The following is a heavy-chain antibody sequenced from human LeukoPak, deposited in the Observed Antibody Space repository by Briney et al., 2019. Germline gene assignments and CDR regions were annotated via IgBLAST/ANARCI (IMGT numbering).Heavy chain of an antibody. CDR2: ISYDGSNK. CDR1: GFTFSSYG. J-gene: IGHJ3*02. D-gene: IGHD3-10*01. V-gene: IGHV3-30*18. CDR3: AKVPRSSYYGSGSYGDAFDI. Sequence: GRSLRLSCAASGFTFSSYGMHWVRQAPGKGLEWVAVISYDGSNKYYADSVKGRFTISRDNSKNTLYLQMNSLRAEDTAVYYCAKVPRSSYYGSGSYGDAFDIWGQGTMVTVSS.